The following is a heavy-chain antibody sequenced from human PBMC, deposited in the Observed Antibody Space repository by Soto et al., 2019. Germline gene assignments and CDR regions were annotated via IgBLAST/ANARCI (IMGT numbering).Heavy chain of an antibody. CDR3: ARLTGYELELTTYFDY. CDR2: IYYSGST. D-gene: IGHD1-7*01. Sequence: SETLSLTCTVSGGSISSYYWSWIRQPPGKGLEWIGYIYYSGSTNYNPSLKSRVTISVDTSKNQFSLKLSSVTAADTAVYYCARLTGYELELTTYFDYWGQGTLVTVSS. CDR1: GGSISSYY. J-gene: IGHJ4*02. V-gene: IGHV4-59*08.